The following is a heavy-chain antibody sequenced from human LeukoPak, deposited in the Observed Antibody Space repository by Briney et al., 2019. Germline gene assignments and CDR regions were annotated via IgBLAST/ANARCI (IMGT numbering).Heavy chain of an antibody. Sequence: SETLSLTCAVCGGSFSGYYWSWIRQPPGKGLEWIGEINHSGSTNYNPSLKSRVTISVDTSKNQFSLKLSSVTAADTAVYYCARTRRVPGIAVAGTFDYWGQGTLVTVSS. D-gene: IGHD6-19*01. CDR1: GGSFSGYY. J-gene: IGHJ4*02. CDR3: ARTRRVPGIAVAGTFDY. CDR2: INHSGST. V-gene: IGHV4-34*01.